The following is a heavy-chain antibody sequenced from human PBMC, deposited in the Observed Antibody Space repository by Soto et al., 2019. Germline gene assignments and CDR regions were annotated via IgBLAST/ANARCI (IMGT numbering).Heavy chain of an antibody. CDR2: IIPIFGTA. CDR3: ARGDCISTSCYENYYCYYGMDV. CDR1: GGTFSSYA. D-gene: IGHD2-2*01. V-gene: IGHV1-69*13. Sequence: SVKVSCKASGGTFSSYAISWVRQAPGQGLEWMGGIIPIFGTANYAQKFQGRVTITADESTSTAYMELSSLRSEDTAVYYCARGDCISTSCYENYYCYYGMDVWGQGTTVTVSS. J-gene: IGHJ6*02.